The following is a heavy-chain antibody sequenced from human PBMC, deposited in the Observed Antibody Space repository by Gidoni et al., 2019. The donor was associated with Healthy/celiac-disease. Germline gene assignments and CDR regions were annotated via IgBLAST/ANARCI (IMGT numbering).Heavy chain of an antibody. D-gene: IGHD3-10*01. J-gene: IGHJ5*02. CDR3: ARGHYGSGSYYNRRNWFDP. CDR2: IYHSGST. V-gene: IGHV4-30-2*01. CDR1: GGSISSGCYS. Sequence: QLQLQESGSGLVKPSQTLSLTCAVSGGSISSGCYSWSWIRQPPGKGLEWIGYIYHSGSTYYNPSLKSRVTISVDRSKNQFSLKLSSVTAADTAVYYCARGHYGSGSYYNRRNWFDPWGQGTLVTVSS.